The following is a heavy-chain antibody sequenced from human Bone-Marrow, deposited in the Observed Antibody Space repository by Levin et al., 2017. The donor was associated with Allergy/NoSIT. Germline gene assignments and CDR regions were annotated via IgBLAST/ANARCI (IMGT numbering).Heavy chain of an antibody. Sequence: QTLSLTCTFSGFSLSTSGVGVGWIRQPPGKALEWLALIYWDDDKRYSPSLKSRLTITKDTSKNQVVLTMTNMDPVDTATYYCAHSLYYYGSGRFAFDIWGQGTMVTVSS. CDR3: AHSLYYYGSGRFAFDI. V-gene: IGHV2-5*02. J-gene: IGHJ3*02. CDR2: IYWDDDK. CDR1: GFSLSTSGVG. D-gene: IGHD3-10*01.